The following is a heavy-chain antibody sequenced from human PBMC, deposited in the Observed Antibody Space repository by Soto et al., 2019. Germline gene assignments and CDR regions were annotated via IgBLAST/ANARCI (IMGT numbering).Heavy chain of an antibody. D-gene: IGHD3-10*01. J-gene: IGHJ4*02. CDR1: GFTFSTYA. CDR2: ISGSGTNT. V-gene: IGHV3-23*01. Sequence: GGSLRLSCAAPGFTFSTYAMAWLRQAPGKGLEWVSGISGSGTNTYYADSVKGRFTISRDNSKNTLYLQMNSLRAEDTAVYYCAKTILLYRPNYFDYWGQGTLVTVSS. CDR3: AKTILLYRPNYFDY.